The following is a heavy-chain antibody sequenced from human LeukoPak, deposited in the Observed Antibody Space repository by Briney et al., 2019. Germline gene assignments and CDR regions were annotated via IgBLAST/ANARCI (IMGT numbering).Heavy chain of an antibody. V-gene: IGHV3-23*01. CDR1: GFTFSSYA. CDR3: ARSRSLCYYDSSGYCGMDV. D-gene: IGHD3-22*01. J-gene: IGHJ6*02. CDR2: ISGSGGST. Sequence: GGSLRLSCAASGFTFSSYAMSWVRQAPGKGLEWVSAISGSGGSTYYADSVKGRFTISRDNSKNTLYLQMNSLRAEDTAVYYCARSRSLCYYDSSGYCGMDVWGQGTTVTVSS.